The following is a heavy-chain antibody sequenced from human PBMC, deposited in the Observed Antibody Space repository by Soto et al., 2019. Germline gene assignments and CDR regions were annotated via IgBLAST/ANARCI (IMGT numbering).Heavy chain of an antibody. V-gene: IGHV1-69*12. CDR2: MIPIFGTA. D-gene: IGHD2-21*02. CDR1: GCTFSSYA. Sequence: QVQLVQSGAEVKKPGSSVKVSCKASGCTFSSYAISWVRQAPGQGLAWMGGMIPIFGTANYAQKFQGRVTMTADESTSTAYMELSSLRSEDTAVYYCAREVIVVVTAINYSSYGMDVWGQGTTVTVSS. CDR3: AREVIVVVTAINYSSYGMDV. J-gene: IGHJ6*02.